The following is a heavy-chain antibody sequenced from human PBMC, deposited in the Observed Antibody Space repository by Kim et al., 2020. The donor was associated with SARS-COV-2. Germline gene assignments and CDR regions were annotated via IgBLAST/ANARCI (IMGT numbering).Heavy chain of an antibody. Sequence: TNYNPSLKSRVTISVETSKNQFALKLSSVTAADTAVYYCARVRSGSYPDYWGQGTLVTVSS. V-gene: IGHV4-59*01. D-gene: IGHD1-26*01. CDR2: T. J-gene: IGHJ4*02. CDR3: ARVRSGSYPDY.